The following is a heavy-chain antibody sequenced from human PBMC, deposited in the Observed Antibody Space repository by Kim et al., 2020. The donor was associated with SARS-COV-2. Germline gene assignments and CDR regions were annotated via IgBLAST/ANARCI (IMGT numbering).Heavy chain of an antibody. V-gene: IGHV1-69*13. J-gene: IGHJ6*02. CDR3: VRGDDKDIALDSTGRYGMDV. Sequence: ASVKVSCKVFGDTFNSYAISWVRQAPGQGLEWVGGIIPVFGTATYAQMFQDRVAITADAYTTTAYMEVSSLRSDDTAVYFCVRGDDKDIALDSTGRYGMDVWGQGTAVTVSS. CDR2: IIPVFGTA. D-gene: IGHD2-15*01. CDR1: GDTFNSYA.